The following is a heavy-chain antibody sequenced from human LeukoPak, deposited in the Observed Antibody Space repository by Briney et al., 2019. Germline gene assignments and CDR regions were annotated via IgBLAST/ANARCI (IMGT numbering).Heavy chain of an antibody. CDR3: ARVGYYYHY. Sequence: PGGSLRLPCAASGFTFSSYWMSWVRQAPGKGLEWVATIKQDGSEKDFVDSVKGRFTISRDNAKNSLYLQMNSLRAEDTALYYCARVGYYYHYWGQGTWSPSPQ. CDR1: GFTFSSYW. CDR2: IKQDGSEK. V-gene: IGHV3-7*01. J-gene: IGHJ4*02. D-gene: IGHD3-22*01.